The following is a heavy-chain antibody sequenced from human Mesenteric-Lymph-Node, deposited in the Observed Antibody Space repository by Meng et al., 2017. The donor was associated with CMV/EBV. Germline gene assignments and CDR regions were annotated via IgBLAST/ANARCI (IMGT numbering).Heavy chain of an antibody. CDR1: GGSFNIYY. CDR3: ARGSDGYDY. V-gene: IGHV4-34*01. D-gene: IGHD5-12*01. CDR2: IRHSGST. Sequence: TLHLTCAVNGGSFNIYYWSWIRQSPGKGLEWIGEIRHSGSTNYNPSLKSRLTISVDTSKNQFSLNLRFMTAADTAVYYCARGSDGYDYWGPGTLVTVSS. J-gene: IGHJ4*02.